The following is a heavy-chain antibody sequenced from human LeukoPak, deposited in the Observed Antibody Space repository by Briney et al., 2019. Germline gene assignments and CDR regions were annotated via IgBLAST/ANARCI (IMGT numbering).Heavy chain of an antibody. CDR1: GYTFTSYG. Sequence: ASVKVSCKASGYTFTSYGISWVRQAPGQGLEWMGWISAYNGNTNYAQKLQGRVTMTTDTSTSTAYMELRSLRSDDTAVYYCARGRYQLPGDYYYYMDVWGKGTTVTVSS. CDR2: ISAYNGNT. D-gene: IGHD2-2*01. CDR3: ARGRYQLPGDYYYYMDV. J-gene: IGHJ6*03. V-gene: IGHV1-18*01.